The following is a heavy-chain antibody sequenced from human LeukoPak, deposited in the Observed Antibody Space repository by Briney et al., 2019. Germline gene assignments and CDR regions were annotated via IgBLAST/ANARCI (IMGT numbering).Heavy chain of an antibody. Sequence: GGSLRLSCAVSGLTFSSSWMDWVRQAPGKGLEWVSAISGSGGSTYYADSVKGRFTISRDNSKNTLYLQMNSLRAEDTAVYYCANQGYSSGWYRGNWFDPWGQGTLVTVSS. CDR3: ANQGYSSGWYRGNWFDP. V-gene: IGHV3-23*01. CDR2: ISGSGGST. CDR1: GLTFSSSW. J-gene: IGHJ5*02. D-gene: IGHD6-19*01.